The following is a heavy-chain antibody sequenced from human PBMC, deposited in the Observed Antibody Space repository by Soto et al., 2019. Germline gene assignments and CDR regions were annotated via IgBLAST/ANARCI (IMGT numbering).Heavy chain of an antibody. V-gene: IGHV6-1*01. J-gene: IGHJ3*02. CDR2: TYYRSKWYN. D-gene: IGHD6-19*01. Sequence: SQTLSLTCAISGDSVSSNSAAWNWIRQSPSRGLEWLGRTYYRSKWYNDYAVSVKSRITINPDTSKNQFSLQLNSVTPEDTAVYYCAXVDWPGIAVAGVGAFDIWGQGTMVTVSS. CDR3: AXVDWPGIAVAGVGAFDI. CDR1: GDSVSSNSAA.